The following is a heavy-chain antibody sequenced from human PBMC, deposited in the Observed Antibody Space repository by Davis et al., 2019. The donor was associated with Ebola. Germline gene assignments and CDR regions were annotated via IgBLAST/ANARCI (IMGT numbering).Heavy chain of an antibody. D-gene: IGHD1-26*01. J-gene: IGHJ4*02. Sequence: GESLKISCAASGFTFSSNGMHWVRQAPGKGPEWVAVIWYDGSNKYYADSVKGRFTISRDNSKNTLYLQMNSLRAEDTAVYYCARDHGGELLLDYWGQGTLVTVSS. CDR2: IWYDGSNK. V-gene: IGHV3-33*01. CDR1: GFTFSSNG. CDR3: ARDHGGELLLDY.